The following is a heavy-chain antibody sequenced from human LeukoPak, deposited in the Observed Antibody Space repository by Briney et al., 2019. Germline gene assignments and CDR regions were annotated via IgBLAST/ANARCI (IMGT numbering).Heavy chain of an antibody. V-gene: IGHV3-30-3*02. CDR3: ASAYGSGSYYMDYYYGMDV. D-gene: IGHD3-10*01. Sequence: GSLRLSCAASGFTFSSYAMHWVRQAPGKGLEWVAVISYDGSNKYYADSVKGRFTISRDNSKNTLYLQMNSLRAEDTAVYYCASAYGSGSYYMDYYYGMDVWGQGTTVTVSS. CDR1: GFTFSSYA. J-gene: IGHJ6*02. CDR2: ISYDGSNK.